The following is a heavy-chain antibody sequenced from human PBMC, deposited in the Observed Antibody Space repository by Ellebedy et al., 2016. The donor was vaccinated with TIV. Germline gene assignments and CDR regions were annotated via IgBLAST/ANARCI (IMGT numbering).Heavy chain of an antibody. CDR1: GYTFPGYY. D-gene: IGHD3-10*01. J-gene: IGHJ4*02. Sequence: AASVKVSCRAAGYTFPGYYMHWVRQAPGQGLEWMGWINPNSGATNYTQELHGRVAFTRDTSISTAYLELGSLTSDDTAVYYCATGGRLSATRGLNWPFDYWGQGTLVSVS. CDR3: ATGGRLSATRGLNWPFDY. V-gene: IGHV1-2*02. CDR2: INPNSGAT.